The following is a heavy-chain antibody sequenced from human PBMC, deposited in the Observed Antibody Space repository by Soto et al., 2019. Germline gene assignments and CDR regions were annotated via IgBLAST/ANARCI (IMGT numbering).Heavy chain of an antibody. V-gene: IGHV3-33*01. CDR1: GFIFKHHA. J-gene: IGHJ6*02. Sequence: QVQLVESGGGVVQPGRSLRLSCAASGFIFKHHAMHWVRLAAGKGLEWVAQIWYDGSHTYYTDSVKGRFTISRDNLKDMVYLQMDSLRAEDTAVYYCARDGQQLAPYAMDVWGQGTTVTVSS. CDR2: IWYDGSHT. CDR3: ARDGQQLAPYAMDV. D-gene: IGHD1-1*01.